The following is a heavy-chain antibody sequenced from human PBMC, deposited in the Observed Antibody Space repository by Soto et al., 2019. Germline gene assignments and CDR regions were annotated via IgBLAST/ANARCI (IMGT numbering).Heavy chain of an antibody. CDR2: FDPEDGET. D-gene: IGHD1-26*01. CDR1: GYTLTELS. J-gene: IGHJ4*02. CDR3: ARDGHAYGGGFGFMYYFDY. Sequence: GASVKVSCKVSGYTLTELSMHWVRQAPGKGLEWMGGFDPEDGETIYAQKFQGRVTMTEDTSTDTAYMELSSLRSEDTAVYYCARDGHAYGGGFGFMYYFDYWGQGTLVTVSS. V-gene: IGHV1-24*01.